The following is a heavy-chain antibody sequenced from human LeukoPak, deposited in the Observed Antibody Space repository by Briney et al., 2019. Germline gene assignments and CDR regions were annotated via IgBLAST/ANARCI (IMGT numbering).Heavy chain of an antibody. J-gene: IGHJ4*02. Sequence: GGSLTLTRAASGFTVSTNYMSWVRQAPGKGLEWITVIYSGGNTYYADSVKGRFTLSRDNSKNTLYLQMNSVRAEDTAVYYCARRPTGCSGGSCSVYFDFGGLGTLVTVSS. CDR2: IYSGGNT. D-gene: IGHD2-15*01. CDR3: ARRPTGCSGGSCSVYFDF. V-gene: IGHV3-53*01. CDR1: GFTVSTNY.